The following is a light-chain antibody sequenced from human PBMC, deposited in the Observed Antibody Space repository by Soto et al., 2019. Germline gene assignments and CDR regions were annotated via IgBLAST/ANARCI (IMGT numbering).Light chain of an antibody. CDR3: QQYSTTPPRYT. CDR1: QSVSSTY. V-gene: IGKV3-20*01. J-gene: IGKJ2*01. Sequence: EIALTQSPGTLSLSPGDRATLSCRASQSVSSTYLAWYQQKPGQAPRLLIFGASSRATDIPDRFSGSGSGTDFTLTISRLEHDDFAVYYCQQYSTTPPRYTFGPGTKLELK. CDR2: GAS.